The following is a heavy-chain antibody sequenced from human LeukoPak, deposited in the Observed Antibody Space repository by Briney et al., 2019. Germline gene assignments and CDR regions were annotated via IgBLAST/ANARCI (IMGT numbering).Heavy chain of an antibody. J-gene: IGHJ5*02. CDR1: GFTFSSYE. CDR3: ARGRSYYDSSGYQGWFDP. Sequence: GGSLRLSCAASGFTFSSYEMNWVRQAPGKGLEWVSYISSSGSTIYYADSVKGRFTISRDNAKNSLYLQMNSLRAGDTAVYYCARGRSYYDSSGYQGWFDPWGQGTLVTVSS. CDR2: ISSSGSTI. D-gene: IGHD3-22*01. V-gene: IGHV3-48*03.